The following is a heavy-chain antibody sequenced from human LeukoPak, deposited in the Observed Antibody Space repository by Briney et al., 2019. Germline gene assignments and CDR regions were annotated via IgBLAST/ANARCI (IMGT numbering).Heavy chain of an antibody. D-gene: IGHD5-12*01. CDR2: IYYSGST. CDR3: AINRVRKRGYSGYEQYYFDY. J-gene: IGHJ4*02. V-gene: IGHV4-59*01. Sequence: SETLSLTCTVSGGSISSYYWSWIRQPPGKGLEWIGYIYYSGSTNYNPSLKSRVTISVDTSKNQFSLKLSSVTAADTAVYYCAINRVRKRGYSGYEQYYFDYWGQGTLVTVSS. CDR1: GGSISSYY.